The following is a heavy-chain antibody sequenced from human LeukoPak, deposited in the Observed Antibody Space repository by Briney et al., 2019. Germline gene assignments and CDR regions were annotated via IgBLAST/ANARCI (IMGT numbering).Heavy chain of an antibody. Sequence: GRSLRLSCAASGFTFDDYAMHWVRQAPGKGLEWVSGISWNSGSIGYADSVKGRFTISRDNAKNSLYLQMNSLRAEDTALYYCAKDIYYDSSGPDAFDIWGQGTMVTVSS. CDR1: GFTFDDYA. J-gene: IGHJ3*02. CDR3: AKDIYYDSSGPDAFDI. V-gene: IGHV3-9*01. D-gene: IGHD3-22*01. CDR2: ISWNSGSI.